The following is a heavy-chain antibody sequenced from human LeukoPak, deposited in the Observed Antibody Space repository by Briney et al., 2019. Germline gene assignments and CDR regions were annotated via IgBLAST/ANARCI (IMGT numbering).Heavy chain of an antibody. V-gene: IGHV1-2*06. J-gene: IGHJ4*02. Sequence: ASVKVSCKASGYTFTGYYMHWVRQAPGRGLEWMGRINPNSGGTNYAQKFQGRVIMTRDTSISTAYMELSRLRSDDTAVYYCARDREVRGYSYGYWGQGTLVTVSS. CDR2: INPNSGGT. D-gene: IGHD5-18*01. CDR1: GYTFTGYY. CDR3: ARDREVRGYSYGY.